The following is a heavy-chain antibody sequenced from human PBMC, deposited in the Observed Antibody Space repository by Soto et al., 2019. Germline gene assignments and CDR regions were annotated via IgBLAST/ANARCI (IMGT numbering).Heavy chain of an antibody. V-gene: IGHV3-11*01. CDR2: ISDSGGAR. CDR1: GFSFSDYY. Sequence: GSLRLSCAASGFSFSDYYMSWIRQAPGKGLEWVSYISDSGGARYYADSVKGRFTISRDNAKNSLFLQMDSLRAEDTAVYYCARDRYSTGWHPFDCWGQGTLVTVSS. CDR3: ARDRYSTGWHPFDC. D-gene: IGHD6-19*01. J-gene: IGHJ4*02.